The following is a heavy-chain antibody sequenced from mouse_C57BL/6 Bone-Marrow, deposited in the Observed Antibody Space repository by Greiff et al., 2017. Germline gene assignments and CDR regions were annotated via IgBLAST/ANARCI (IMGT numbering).Heavy chain of an antibody. Sequence: QVQLKQPGAELVMPGASVKLSCKASGYTFTSYWMHWVKQRPGQGLEWIGEIDPSDSYTNYNQKFKGKSTLTVDKSSSTAYMQLSSLTSEDSAVYYCARSKGTMPRYFGYWGQGTTLTVSS. J-gene: IGHJ2*01. D-gene: IGHD1-1*02. V-gene: IGHV1-69*01. CDR2: IDPSDSYT. CDR1: GYTFTSYW. CDR3: ARSKGTMPRYFGY.